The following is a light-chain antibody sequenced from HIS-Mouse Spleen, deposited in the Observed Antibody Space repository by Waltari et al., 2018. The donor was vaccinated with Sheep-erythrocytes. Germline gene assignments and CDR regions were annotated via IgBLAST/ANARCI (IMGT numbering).Light chain of an antibody. CDR3: QQYNSYSPRT. CDR1: QSISSW. J-gene: IGKJ2*01. CDR2: KAS. V-gene: IGKV1-5*03. Sequence: DIQMTQSPSTLSASVGDRVTITCRARQSISSWLAWYQQKPGKAPKLLIYKASSLESGVPSRFSGSGSGTEFTLTISSLQPDDFATYYCQQYNSYSPRTFGQGTKLEIK.